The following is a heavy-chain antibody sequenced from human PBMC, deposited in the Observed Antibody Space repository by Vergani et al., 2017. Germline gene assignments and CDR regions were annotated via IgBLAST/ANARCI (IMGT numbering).Heavy chain of an antibody. CDR1: GDSISSNNC. D-gene: IGHD2-2*02. CDR2: ICHTEAT. CDR3: ATIGYRRWGYYFDY. Sequence: QVQLQESGPGLVKPPGTLSLTCAVSGDSISSNNCWTWVRQPPGKGLEWIGGICHTEATKYSPSLMSRVTVSVDESRNLFSLRRNSVTAAYTAVFYCATIGYRRWGYYFDYWGQGMLVTVSS. V-gene: IGHV4-4*03. J-gene: IGHJ4*02.